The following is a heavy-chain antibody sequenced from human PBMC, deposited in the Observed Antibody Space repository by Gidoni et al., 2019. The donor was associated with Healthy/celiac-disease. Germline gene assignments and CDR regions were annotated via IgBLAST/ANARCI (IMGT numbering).Heavy chain of an antibody. J-gene: IGHJ6*02. V-gene: IGHV1-18*01. Sequence: QVQLVQSGAEVKKPGASVKVSCKASGYTFTSYGISWVRQAPGQGLEWMGWISAYNGNTNYAQKLQGRVTMTTDTSTSTAYMELRSLRSDDTAVYYCARDDPIFGKYYYYYGMDVWGQGTTVTVSS. CDR1: GYTFTSYG. D-gene: IGHD3-3*01. CDR3: ARDDPIFGKYYYYYGMDV. CDR2: ISAYNGNT.